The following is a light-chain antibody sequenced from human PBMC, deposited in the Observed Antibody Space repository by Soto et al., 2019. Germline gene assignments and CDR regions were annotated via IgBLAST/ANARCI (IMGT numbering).Light chain of an antibody. Sequence: QSELTQPATVSGSPGQSITISCTGSSSDIGDYDYVSWYQQHPGKAPKVLISEVSNRPSGVSNRFSGSKSGNTASLTISGLQAEDEADYYCNSYATGNTRVFGTGTKVTVL. CDR1: SSDIGDYDY. J-gene: IGLJ1*01. V-gene: IGLV2-14*01. CDR2: EVS. CDR3: NSYATGNTRV.